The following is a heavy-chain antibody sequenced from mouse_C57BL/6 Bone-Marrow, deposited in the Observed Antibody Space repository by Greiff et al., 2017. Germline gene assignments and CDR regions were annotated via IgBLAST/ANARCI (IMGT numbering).Heavy chain of an antibody. V-gene: IGHV5-17*01. CDR3: ARQEYYGSSYPFAY. D-gene: IGHD1-1*01. J-gene: IGHJ3*01. Sequence: VQLKESGGGLVKPGGSLKLSCAASGFTFSDYGMHWVRQAPEKGLEWVAYISSGSSTIYYADTVKGRFTISRDNAKNTLFLQMTSLRSEDTAMYYCARQEYYGSSYPFAYWGQGTLVTVSA. CDR2: ISSGSSTI. CDR1: GFTFSDYG.